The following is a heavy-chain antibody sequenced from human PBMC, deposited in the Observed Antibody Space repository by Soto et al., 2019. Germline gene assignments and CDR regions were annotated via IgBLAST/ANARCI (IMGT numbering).Heavy chain of an antibody. V-gene: IGHV4-4*02. Sequence: QVQLQESGPGLVKPSGTLSLTCAVSGGSISSSNWWSWVRQPPGKGLEWIGEIYHSGSTNYNPSLKSRVTISVDKSTNQFSLKLSSVTAEDTAVYYSARVLIAVAAPGFDYCGQGTLVTVSS. CDR2: IYHSGST. CDR3: ARVLIAVAAPGFDY. CDR1: GGSISSSNW. J-gene: IGHJ4*02. D-gene: IGHD6-13*01.